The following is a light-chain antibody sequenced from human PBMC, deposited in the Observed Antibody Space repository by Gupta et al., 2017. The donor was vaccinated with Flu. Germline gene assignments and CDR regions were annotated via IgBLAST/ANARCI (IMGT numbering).Light chain of an antibody. CDR2: GAS. V-gene: IGKV1-39*01. CDR1: QNINTY. CDR3: QQTHSAPPT. J-gene: IGKJ2*01. Sequence: DIQMTQSPPSLSGSVGDRVTITCRASQNINTYLNWYQQRPGKSPKLLIYGASSLESGVPSRFSGSGSGRNFILTIRSLQAEDFATYYCQQTHSAPPTFGQGTKLDIK.